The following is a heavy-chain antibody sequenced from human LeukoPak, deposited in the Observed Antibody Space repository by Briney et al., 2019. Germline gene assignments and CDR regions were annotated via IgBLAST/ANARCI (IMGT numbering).Heavy chain of an antibody. CDR1: GFIVSNNY. D-gene: IGHD3-22*01. J-gene: IGHJ4*02. V-gene: IGHV3-53*01. CDR2: IYSGGST. Sequence: GGSLRLSCAASGFIVSNNYMSWVRQAPGKGLEWVSVIYSGGSTYYADSVKGRFTISRDNSKNTLYLQMSSLRAEDTAVYYCARLMYYDSSGYPMDYWGQGTLVTVSS. CDR3: ARLMYYDSSGYPMDY.